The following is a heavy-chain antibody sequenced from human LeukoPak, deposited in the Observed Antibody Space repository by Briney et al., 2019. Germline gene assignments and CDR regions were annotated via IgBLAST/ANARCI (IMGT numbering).Heavy chain of an antibody. J-gene: IGHJ6*02. Sequence: SETLSLTCTVSGGSISSSSYYWGWIRQPPGKGLVWIGSIYYSGSTYYNPSLKSRVTISVDTSKNQFSLKLSSVTAADTAVYYCAGHYGMDVWGQGTTVTVSS. CDR2: IYYSGST. CDR1: GGSISSSSYY. CDR3: AGHYGMDV. V-gene: IGHV4-39*01.